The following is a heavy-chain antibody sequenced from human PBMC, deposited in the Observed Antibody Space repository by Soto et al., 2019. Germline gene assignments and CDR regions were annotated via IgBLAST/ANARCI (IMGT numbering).Heavy chain of an antibody. CDR2: ISGDGIST. CDR1: GFIFSNYW. D-gene: IGHD1-20*01. Sequence: HPGGSLRLSCAASGFIFSNYWMHWVRQAPGKGLMWVSRISGDGISTTYADSVKGRFTISRDNTKNTLYLQMSSLRAEDTALYYCARVTLNNWNQNWFDPWGQGTLVTVSS. CDR3: ARVTLNNWNQNWFDP. V-gene: IGHV3-74*01. J-gene: IGHJ5*02.